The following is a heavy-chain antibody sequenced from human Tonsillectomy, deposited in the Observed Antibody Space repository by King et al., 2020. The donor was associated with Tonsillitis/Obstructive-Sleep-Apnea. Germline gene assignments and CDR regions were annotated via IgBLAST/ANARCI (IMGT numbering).Heavy chain of an antibody. CDR3: ARRGGGERHYDFWSGYSTDPNWFDP. CDR1: GGSISSYH. D-gene: IGHD3-3*01. Sequence: VQLQESGPGLVKPSETLSLTCTVSGGSISSYHWNWIRQPPGKGLEWIGYIYYSGSTNYNPSLKSRVTISVDTSKNQFSLKLRSVTAADTAGYYCARRGGGERHYDFWSGYSTDPNWFDPWGQGTLVTVSS. V-gene: IGHV4-59*08. CDR2: IYYSGST. J-gene: IGHJ5*02.